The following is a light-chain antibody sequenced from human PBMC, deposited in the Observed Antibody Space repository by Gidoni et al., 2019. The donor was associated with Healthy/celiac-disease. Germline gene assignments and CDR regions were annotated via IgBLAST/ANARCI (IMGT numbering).Light chain of an antibody. CDR2: SNN. CDR1: SSNIGSNT. Sequence: QSVLTQPPSASGTPGQRVTISCSGSSSNIGSNTVNWYQQLPGTAPKLLIYSNNQRPSGVPDLFSGSTSGTSASLAISGLQSEDEADYYCAAWDDSLNCHVVFGGGTKLTVL. V-gene: IGLV1-44*01. CDR3: AAWDDSLNCHVV. J-gene: IGLJ2*01.